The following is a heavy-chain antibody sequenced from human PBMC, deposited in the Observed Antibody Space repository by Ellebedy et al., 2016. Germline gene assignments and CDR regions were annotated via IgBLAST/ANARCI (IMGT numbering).Heavy chain of an antibody. CDR2: IIPILGIA. CDR3: ASPEAYCGGDCYPDPGFDY. D-gene: IGHD2-21*02. J-gene: IGHJ4*02. CDR1: GGTFSSYA. V-gene: IGHV1-69*10. Sequence: ASVKVSCKASGGTFSSYAISWVRQAPGQGLEWMGGIIPILGIANYAQKFQGRVTITADKSTSTAYMELSSLRSEDTAVYYCASPEAYCGGDCYPDPGFDYWGQGTLVTVSS.